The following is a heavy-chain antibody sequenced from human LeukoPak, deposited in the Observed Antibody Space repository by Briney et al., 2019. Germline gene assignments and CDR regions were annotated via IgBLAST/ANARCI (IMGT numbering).Heavy chain of an antibody. D-gene: IGHD1-26*01. CDR3: ARDRVGANWFDP. V-gene: IGHV4-4*07. Sequence: SETLSLTCAVYGGSFSGYYWSWIRQPAGKGLEWIGRIYTSGSTNYNPSLKSRVTMSVDTSKNQFSLKLSSVTAADTAVYYCARDRVGANWFDPWGQGTLVTVSS. CDR1: GGSFSGYY. CDR2: IYTSGST. J-gene: IGHJ5*02.